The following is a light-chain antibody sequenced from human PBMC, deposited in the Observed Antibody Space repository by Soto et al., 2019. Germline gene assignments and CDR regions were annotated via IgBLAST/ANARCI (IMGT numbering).Light chain of an antibody. CDR3: QSYDSSLSGVV. CDR1: SSNIGAGYD. J-gene: IGLJ2*01. CDR2: DDI. V-gene: IGLV1-40*01. Sequence: QSVLTQPPSVSGAPGQRVTISCTGSSSNIGAGYDVHWYQQFPGTVPKLLIYDDIHRPSGVPDRFSGSKSGTSASLAITGLQAEDEADYYCQSYDSSLSGVVFGGGTKVTVL.